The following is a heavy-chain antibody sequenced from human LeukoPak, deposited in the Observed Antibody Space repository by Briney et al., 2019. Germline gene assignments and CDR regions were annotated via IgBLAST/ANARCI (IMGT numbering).Heavy chain of an antibody. CDR2: IIPIFGTA. CDR3: ARGEVWRAFDI. D-gene: IGHD2-8*01. Sequence: GASVKVSCKASGCTFSSHAISWVRQAPGQGLEWMGGIIPIFGTANYAQKFQGRVTITADESTSTAYMELSSLRSEDTAVYYCARGEVWRAFDIWGQGTMVTVSS. J-gene: IGHJ3*02. CDR1: GCTFSSHA. V-gene: IGHV1-69*13.